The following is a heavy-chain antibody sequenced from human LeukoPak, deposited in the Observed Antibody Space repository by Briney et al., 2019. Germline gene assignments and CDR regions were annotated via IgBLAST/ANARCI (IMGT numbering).Heavy chain of an antibody. D-gene: IGHD3-16*01. Sequence: TGGSLRLSCAASGFSISGYWMHWARQAAGEGLVWVSRMNSGGTTINYADSVKGRFTISRDNVDNTLHLQMNSLRVEDTAVYYCIREVQVRASASLGLWGQGTLVTVSS. J-gene: IGHJ4*01. CDR3: IREVQVRASASLGL. V-gene: IGHV3-74*01. CDR1: GFSISGYW. CDR2: MNSGGTTI.